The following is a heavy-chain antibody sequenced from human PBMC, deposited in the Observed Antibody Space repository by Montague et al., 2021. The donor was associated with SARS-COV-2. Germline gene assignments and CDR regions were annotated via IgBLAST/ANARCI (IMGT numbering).Heavy chain of an antibody. Sequence: SLRLSCAASGFTFSNFNMYWVRQTPGKGLEWVGFISYDENNKYYADSVKGRFTISRDNSKNTLYLKMNSLRADDTAIYYCARDSFGMDVWGQGTTVTVSS. CDR1: GFTFSNFN. CDR3: ARDSFGMDV. CDR2: ISYDENNK. J-gene: IGHJ6*02. V-gene: IGHV3-30-3*01.